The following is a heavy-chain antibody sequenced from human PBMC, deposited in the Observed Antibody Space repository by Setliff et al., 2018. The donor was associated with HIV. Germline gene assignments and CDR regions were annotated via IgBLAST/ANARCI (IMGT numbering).Heavy chain of an antibody. V-gene: IGHV4-59*01. J-gene: IGHJ4*02. CDR1: GVSIENNF. Sequence: PSETLSLTCTVSGVSIENNFWSWFRQPPGKGLEWIGYISYTGSTNHDPSLKSRLTIVADTSKSQFSLKLTSVTAADTAMYYCARGAYIKMNYCFDYWGRGTLVTVSS. CDR2: ISYTGST. CDR3: ARGAYIKMNYCFDY. D-gene: IGHD3-16*01.